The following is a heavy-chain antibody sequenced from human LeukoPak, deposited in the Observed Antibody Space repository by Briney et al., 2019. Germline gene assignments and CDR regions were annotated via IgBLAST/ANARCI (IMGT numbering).Heavy chain of an antibody. CDR3: ARAFTITPEFDP. J-gene: IGHJ5*02. CDR1: GYTFTSYG. CDR2: ISAYNGNT. Sequence: ASVTVSCMASGYTFTSYGIRWVRQAPGQGLEWMGWISAYNGNTDYAQKLQGRVTMTTDTSTSTAYMELRSLRSDDTAVYYCARAFTITPEFDPWGQGTLVTVSS. V-gene: IGHV1-18*01. D-gene: IGHD5-12*01.